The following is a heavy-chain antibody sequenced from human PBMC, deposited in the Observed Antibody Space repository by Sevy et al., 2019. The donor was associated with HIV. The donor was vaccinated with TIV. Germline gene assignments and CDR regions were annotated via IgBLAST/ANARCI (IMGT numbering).Heavy chain of an antibody. D-gene: IGHD2-15*01. CDR1: GFTFSTYA. CDR3: AKGDRTFYGMDV. CDR2: IRGSGGST. V-gene: IGHV3-23*01. Sequence: GGSLRLSCAASGFTFSTYAMSWVRQAPGKGLEWVSAIRGSGGSTYYADSLKGRFSISRDNSKNTMYLQMNSLRAEDTAVYYCAKGDRTFYGMDVWGQGTTVTVSS. J-gene: IGHJ6*02.